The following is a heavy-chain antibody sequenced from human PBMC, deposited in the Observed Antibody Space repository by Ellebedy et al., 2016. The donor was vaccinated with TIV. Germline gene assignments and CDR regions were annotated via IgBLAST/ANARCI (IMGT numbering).Heavy chain of an antibody. CDR3: ASSPSQGY. CDR2: IYSGGNK. CDR1: GFTVSNNY. Sequence: PGGSLRLSCAASGFTVSNNYMSWVRQAPGKGLEWVSVIYSGGNKFYAESVKDRFTISSDSSQNTLYLQMDSLRAEDTAVYYCASSPSQGYWGQGTLVTVSS. V-gene: IGHV3-53*01. J-gene: IGHJ4*02.